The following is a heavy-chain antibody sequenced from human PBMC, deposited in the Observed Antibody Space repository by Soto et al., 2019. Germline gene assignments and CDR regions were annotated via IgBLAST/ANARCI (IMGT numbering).Heavy chain of an antibody. CDR2: IYYSGST. Sequence: SETMSLTCTVSGGSISSGGYYWSWIRQHPGKGLEWIGYIYYSGSTYYNPSLKSRVTISVDTSKNQFSLKLSSVTAADTAVYYCASHPSYTAMVTFDYWGQGTLVTVSS. D-gene: IGHD5-18*01. V-gene: IGHV4-31*03. J-gene: IGHJ4*02. CDR1: GGSISSGGYY. CDR3: ASHPSYTAMVTFDY.